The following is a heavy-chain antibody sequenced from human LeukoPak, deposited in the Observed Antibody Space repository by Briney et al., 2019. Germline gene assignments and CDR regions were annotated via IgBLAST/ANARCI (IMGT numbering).Heavy chain of an antibody. CDR3: AREKGPFDY. CDR1: GGSISSYY. V-gene: IGHV4-59*01. J-gene: IGHJ4*02. Sequence: SETLSLTCTVSGGSISSYYWSWIRPPPGKGLEWIGYIYYSGSTNYNPSLKSRVTISVDTSKNQFSLKLSCVTAADTAVYYCAREKGPFDYWGQGTLVTVSS. CDR2: IYYSGST.